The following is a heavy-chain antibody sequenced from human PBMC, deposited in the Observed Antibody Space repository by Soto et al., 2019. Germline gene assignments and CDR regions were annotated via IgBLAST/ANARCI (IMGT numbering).Heavy chain of an antibody. CDR2: IYYSGSP. CDR3: ARHTMTAVTTFDH. Sequence: QLQLQESGPGLVKPSETLSLTCTVSGASISTLTYNWGWIRQPPGKGLEWIGNIYYSGSPYYNPSLKSRVTISVYTSKSQFSLRLRSVTAADTALYFCARHTMTAVTTFDHWGQGTLVTVSS. J-gene: IGHJ4*02. D-gene: IGHD4-17*01. V-gene: IGHV4-39*01. CDR1: GASISTLTYN.